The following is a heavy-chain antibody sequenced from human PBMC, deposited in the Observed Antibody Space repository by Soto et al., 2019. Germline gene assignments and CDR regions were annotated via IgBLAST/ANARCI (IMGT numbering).Heavy chain of an antibody. CDR1: GGSFSGYY. D-gene: IGHD1-1*01. CDR2: INHSGST. Sequence: PSETLSLTCAVYGGSFSGYYWIWIRQPPGKGLEWIGEINHSGSTNYNPSLKSRVTISVDTSKNQFSLKLSSVTAADTAVYYCARVPHLYYYYGMDVWGQGTTVTVSS. V-gene: IGHV4-34*01. CDR3: ARVPHLYYYYGMDV. J-gene: IGHJ6*02.